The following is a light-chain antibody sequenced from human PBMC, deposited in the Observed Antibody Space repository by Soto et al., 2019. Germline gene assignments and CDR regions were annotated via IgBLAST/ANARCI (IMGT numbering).Light chain of an antibody. CDR1: QAITKY. J-gene: IGKJ5*01. CDR2: DAS. CDR3: QQYDNLPIT. V-gene: IGKV1-33*01. Sequence: DIQMTQSPSSLSASLGDRVTITCQASQAITKYLNWYQQKPGKAPKLLIFDASNLETGVPSRFRGSGSGTDFTFSISRLQPEEIATYYCQQYDNLPITFGQGTRLEIK.